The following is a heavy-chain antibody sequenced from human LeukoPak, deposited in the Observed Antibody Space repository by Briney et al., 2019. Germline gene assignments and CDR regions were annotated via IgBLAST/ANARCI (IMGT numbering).Heavy chain of an antibody. V-gene: IGHV3-48*01. CDR3: AKDLDGNDYGGILMEY. CDR1: GFTFNTYT. D-gene: IGHD4-23*01. J-gene: IGHJ4*02. Sequence: GGFLRLSCAASGFTFNTYTMNWVRQAPGKGLEWVSYISGSSGIIDYADSVRGRFTISRDNAKNSLYLQMNSLRAEDTAVYYCAKDLDGNDYGGILMEYWGQGTLVTVSS. CDR2: ISGSSGII.